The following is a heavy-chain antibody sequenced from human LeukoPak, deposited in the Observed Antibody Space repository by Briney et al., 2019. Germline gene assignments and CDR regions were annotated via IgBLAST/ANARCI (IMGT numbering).Heavy chain of an antibody. V-gene: IGHV3-23*01. CDR1: GFTFSSYG. CDR3: AKDRRTLDAFDI. CDR2: ISGGGDSP. Sequence: PGGSLRLSCAASGFTFSSYGMSWVRQAPGKGLEWVSGISGGGDSPYYADPVKGRFTISRDNSKTTVYLQMSSLRAEDTAVYYCAKDRRTLDAFDIWGQGTMVTVSS. J-gene: IGHJ3*02. D-gene: IGHD2-15*01.